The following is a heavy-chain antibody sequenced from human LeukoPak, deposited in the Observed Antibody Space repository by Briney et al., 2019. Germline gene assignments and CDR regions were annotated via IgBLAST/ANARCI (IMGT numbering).Heavy chain of an antibody. CDR1: GFSFTHYY. Sequence: GSLPLPCLASGFSFTHYYMGWIRQAPGEALELASYISSSGSTIYYADSVKGRFTISRDNAKNSLYLQMNSLRAEDTAVYYCAKVQWELLHSYFDYWGQGTLVTVSS. D-gene: IGHD1-26*01. V-gene: IGHV3-11*04. J-gene: IGHJ4*02. CDR2: ISSSGSTI. CDR3: AKVQWELLHSYFDY.